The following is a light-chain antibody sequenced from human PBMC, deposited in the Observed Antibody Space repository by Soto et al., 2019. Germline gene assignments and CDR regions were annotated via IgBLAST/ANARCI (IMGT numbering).Light chain of an antibody. Sequence: QSVLTQPASVSGSPGQSITISCSGTSSDVGSYDHVAWYQQLPGKTPKLMIYEVSNRPSGVSSRFSGSKSGNTASLTISGLQAEDEADYYCISYTGSSTSYVFGSGTMVIVL. J-gene: IGLJ1*01. CDR1: SSDVGSYDH. V-gene: IGLV2-14*01. CDR2: EVS. CDR3: ISYTGSSTSYV.